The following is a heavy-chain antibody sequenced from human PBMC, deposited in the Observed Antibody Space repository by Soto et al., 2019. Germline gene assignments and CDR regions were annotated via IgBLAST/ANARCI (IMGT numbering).Heavy chain of an antibody. J-gene: IGHJ3*02. CDR2: IVVGRGNT. Sequence: GASVKVSCKASGLTFRDSGVQWVGQRRGRRREWIGWIVVGRGNTNYAQDFQGRVTIKRHMSTDTVYMELSSLSSEDSAVFFCAAVVLTYGNGGYFFDGFDTWGQGTKVTVSS. CDR1: GLTFRDSG. CDR3: AAVVLTYGNGGYFFDGFDT. D-gene: IGHD2-15*01. V-gene: IGHV1-58*01.